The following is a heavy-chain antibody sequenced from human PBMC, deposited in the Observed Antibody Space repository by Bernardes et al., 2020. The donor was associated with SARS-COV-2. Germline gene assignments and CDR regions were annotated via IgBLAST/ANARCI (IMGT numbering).Heavy chain of an antibody. CDR1: GYTFTSYG. Sequence: ASVKVSCKASGYTFTSYGISWVRQAPGQGLEWMGWISAYNGNTNYAQKLQGRVTMTTDTSTSTAYMELRSLRSDDTAVYYCARGITMVRGVTNTYYYYGMDVWGQGTTVTVSS. CDR2: ISAYNGNT. CDR3: ARGITMVRGVTNTYYYYGMDV. J-gene: IGHJ6*02. V-gene: IGHV1-18*01. D-gene: IGHD3-10*01.